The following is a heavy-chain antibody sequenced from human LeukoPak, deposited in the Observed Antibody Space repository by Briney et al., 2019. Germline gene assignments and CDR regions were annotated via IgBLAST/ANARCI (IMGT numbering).Heavy chain of an antibody. D-gene: IGHD1-26*01. CDR3: ARSGSSPLDY. Sequence: SDTLSLTCTVSGGSISSGSYYWSWIRQPAGKGLEWIGRIYTSGSTNYNPSLKSGVTISVDTSKNQFSLKLRSVTAADTAVYYCARSGSSPLDYWGQGTLVTVSS. CDR1: GGSISSGSYY. J-gene: IGHJ4*02. CDR2: IYTSGST. V-gene: IGHV4-61*02.